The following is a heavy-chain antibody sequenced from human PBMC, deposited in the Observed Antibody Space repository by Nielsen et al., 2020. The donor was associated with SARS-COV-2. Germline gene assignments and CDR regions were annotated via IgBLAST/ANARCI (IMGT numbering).Heavy chain of an antibody. D-gene: IGHD3-10*01. J-gene: IGHJ6*02. CDR1: GISFSGSG. CDR2: IRSKPNNYAT. V-gene: IGHV3-73*01. CDR3: TLHFGSGRGLYYYYGMDV. Sequence: GESLKISCAVSGISFSGSGIHWARQASGKGLEWIGRIRSKPNNYATAYGGSVEGRFTISRDDSKNTLYLQMNSLKTEDTAVYYCTLHFGSGRGLYYYYGMDVWGQGTTVTVSS.